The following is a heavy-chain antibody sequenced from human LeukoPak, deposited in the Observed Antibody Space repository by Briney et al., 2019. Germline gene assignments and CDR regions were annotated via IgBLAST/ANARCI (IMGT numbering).Heavy chain of an antibody. CDR3: ARVYTMVRGVIGY. Sequence: GASVEVSCKASGYTFTGYYMHWVRQAPGQGLEWMGWINPNSGGTNYAQKFQGRVTMTRDTSISTAYMELSRLRSDDTAVYYCARVYTMVRGVIGYWGQGTLVTVSS. CDR2: INPNSGGT. CDR1: GYTFTGYY. V-gene: IGHV1-2*02. J-gene: IGHJ4*02. D-gene: IGHD3-10*01.